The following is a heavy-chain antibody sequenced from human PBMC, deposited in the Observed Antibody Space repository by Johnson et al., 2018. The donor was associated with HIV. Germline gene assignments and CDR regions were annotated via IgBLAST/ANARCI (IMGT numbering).Heavy chain of an antibody. CDR3: AKVEAAAGTRDALDM. J-gene: IGHJ3*02. D-gene: IGHD6-13*01. Sequence: DVQLVESGGGLVQPGGSLRLSCAASGFTFRSYWMSWVRQAPGKGLEWVANIKEDGSETYYVESVKGRFTISRDNAKSSLYLQMNSLRVEDTAVYYCAKVEAAAGTRDALDMWGQGTMVTVSS. V-gene: IGHV3-7*01. CDR1: GFTFRSYW. CDR2: IKEDGSET.